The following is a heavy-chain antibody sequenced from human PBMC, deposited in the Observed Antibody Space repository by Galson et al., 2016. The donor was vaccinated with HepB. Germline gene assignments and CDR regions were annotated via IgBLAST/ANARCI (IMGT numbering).Heavy chain of an antibody. CDR1: GDSIDSGGYY. D-gene: IGHD6-6*01. CDR2: IYYSGNT. V-gene: IGHV4-31*03. Sequence: TLSLTCTVSGDSIDSGGYYWSWIRQHPGKGREGIGYIYYSGNTYYNPSLKSRATISVDISKNQFSLKLSSVTATDTAVYYCARTAARLYFDYWGQGTLVTVSS. J-gene: IGHJ4*01. CDR3: ARTAARLYFDY.